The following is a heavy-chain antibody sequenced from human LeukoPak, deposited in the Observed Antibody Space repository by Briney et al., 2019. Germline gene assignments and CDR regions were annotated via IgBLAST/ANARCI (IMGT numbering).Heavy chain of an antibody. CDR3: ARDRYSSGFDY. J-gene: IGHJ4*02. CDR1: GFTFSNYA. V-gene: IGHV3-23*01. CDR2: ISGSGGST. Sequence: GGSLRLSCAASGFTFSNYAMSWVRQAPGKGLEWVPAISGSGGSTYYADSVKGRFTISRDNSKNTLYLQMNSLRAEDTAVYYCARDRYSSGFDYWGQGTLVTVSS. D-gene: IGHD6-19*01.